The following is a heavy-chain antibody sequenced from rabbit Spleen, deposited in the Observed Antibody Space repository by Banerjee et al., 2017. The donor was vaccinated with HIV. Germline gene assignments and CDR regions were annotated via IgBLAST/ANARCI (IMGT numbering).Heavy chain of an antibody. CDR2: IDTNDGDT. CDR1: GFTLSTYY. CDR3: ARNYVNAFDP. V-gene: IGHV1S40*01. D-gene: IGHD1-1*01. Sequence: QSLEESGGDLVKPGASLTLTCTASGFTLSTYYICWVRQAPGKGLEWVACIDTNDGDTDYANWPKGRFTISKTSSTTVTLQMTSLTAADTATYFCARNYVNAFDPWGPGTLVTVS. J-gene: IGHJ2*01.